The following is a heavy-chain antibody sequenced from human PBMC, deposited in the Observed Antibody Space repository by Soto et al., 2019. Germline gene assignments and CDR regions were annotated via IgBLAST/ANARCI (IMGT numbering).Heavy chain of an antibody. Sequence: GGSLRLSXAASGFTFDSPYSQAMSWVRQSPGKGPEWVSTISSNGANTHYAESVKGRFTISKDPSRNTVHLHMNSLRAEDTATYFCLSWVSAHFDYWGHGTPVTVSS. J-gene: IGHJ4*01. CDR3: LSWVSAHFDY. CDR2: ISSNGANT. D-gene: IGHD2-8*01. CDR1: GFTFDSPYSQA. V-gene: IGHV3-23*01.